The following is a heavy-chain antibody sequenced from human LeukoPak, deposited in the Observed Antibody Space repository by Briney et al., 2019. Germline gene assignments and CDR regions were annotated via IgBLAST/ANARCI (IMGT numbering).Heavy chain of an antibody. D-gene: IGHD6-13*01. J-gene: IGHJ4*02. CDR1: GYTFTGYY. V-gene: IGHV1-2*02. CDR3: ARVRLPGIAAAGTLDY. CDR2: INPNSGGA. Sequence: ASVKVSCKASGYTFTGYYMHWVRQAPGQGLEWMGWINPNSGGANYAQKFQGRVTMTRDTSISTAYMELSRLRSDDTAVYYCARVRLPGIAAAGTLDYWGQGTLVTVSS.